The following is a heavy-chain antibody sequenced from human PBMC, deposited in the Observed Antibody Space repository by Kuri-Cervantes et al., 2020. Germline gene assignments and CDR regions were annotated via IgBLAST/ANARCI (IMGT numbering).Heavy chain of an antibody. Sequence: GESLKISCAASGFTFSSYAMSWVRQAPGKGLEWVAVISYDGSNKYYADSVKGRFTISRDNSKNTLYLQMNSLRAEDTAVYYCARGFGGYDYIWGSEDGYWGQGTLVTVSS. J-gene: IGHJ4*02. CDR2: ISYDGSNK. D-gene: IGHD3-16*01. CDR1: GFTFSSYA. CDR3: ARGFGGYDYIWGSEDGY. V-gene: IGHV3-30*01.